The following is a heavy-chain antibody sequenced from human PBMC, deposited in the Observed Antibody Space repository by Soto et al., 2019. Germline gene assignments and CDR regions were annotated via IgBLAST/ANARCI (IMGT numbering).Heavy chain of an antibody. Sequence: QVQLVESGGGVVQPGRSLRLSCAVSGFTFSDYGMHWVRQAPGKGLEWVAVMSYAGTYKYYADSVKGRFTISRDLSGNTLFLQMNSLRLEHTAVYFCAKEMYPRTVLDSSSPWWDYWGKGTLVTVSS. J-gene: IGHJ4*02. CDR2: MSYAGTYK. D-gene: IGHD6-6*01. CDR3: AKEMYPRTVLDSSSPWWDY. V-gene: IGHV3-30*18. CDR1: GFTFSDYG.